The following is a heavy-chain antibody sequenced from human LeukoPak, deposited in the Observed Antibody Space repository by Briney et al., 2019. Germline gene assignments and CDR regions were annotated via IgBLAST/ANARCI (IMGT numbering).Heavy chain of an antibody. J-gene: IGHJ4*02. CDR3: ARHGQNDGYPLDY. D-gene: IGHD5-24*01. CDR2: IHYSGST. V-gene: IGHV4-59*08. CDR1: GDSISGYY. Sequence: SETLSLTCTVSGDSISGYYWSWLRQPPGKGLEWIAYIHYSGSTNYNPPLKSRLTIPVDTSKNQLSLKLNSMTDADTAVYYCARHGQNDGYPLDYWGQGTLVSVSS.